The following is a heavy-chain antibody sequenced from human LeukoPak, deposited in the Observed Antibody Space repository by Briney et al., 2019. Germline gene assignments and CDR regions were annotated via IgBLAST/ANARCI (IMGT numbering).Heavy chain of an antibody. D-gene: IGHD6-19*01. Sequence: SVKVSCKASGGTFSSYAINWVRQAPGQGLEWMGGIIPIFGTANYAQKFQGRVTITADKSTSTAYMELSSLRSEDTAVYYCARVSVISGWAFDYWGQGTLVTVSS. CDR2: IIPIFGTA. J-gene: IGHJ4*02. CDR1: GGTFSSYA. CDR3: ARVSVISGWAFDY. V-gene: IGHV1-69*06.